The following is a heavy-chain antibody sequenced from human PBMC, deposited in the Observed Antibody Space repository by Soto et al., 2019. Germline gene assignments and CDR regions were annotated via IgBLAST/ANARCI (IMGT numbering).Heavy chain of an antibody. CDR2: ISAYNGNT. CDR3: ARDTQQLDLYYYCGMDV. V-gene: IGHV1-18*01. D-gene: IGHD6-13*01. CDR1: GYTFTSYG. Sequence: ASVKVSCKASGYTFTSYGISWVRQAPGQGLEWMGWISAYNGNTNYAQKLQGRVTMTTDTSTSTAYMELRSLRSDDTAVYYCARDTQQLDLYYYCGMDVWGQGTTVTVSS. J-gene: IGHJ6*02.